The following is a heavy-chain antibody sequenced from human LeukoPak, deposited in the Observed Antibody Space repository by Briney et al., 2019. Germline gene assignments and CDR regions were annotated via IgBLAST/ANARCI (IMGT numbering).Heavy chain of an antibody. CDR2: ISGSGGST. Sequence: QPGGSLRLSCAASGFTFSSYAMSWVRQAPGKGLEWVSAISGSGGSTYYADSVKGRFTISRDNSKNTLYLQMNSLRAEDTAVYYCAKDSLGYSSSRNYYGMDVWGQGTTVTVSS. V-gene: IGHV3-23*01. D-gene: IGHD6-13*01. J-gene: IGHJ6*02. CDR3: AKDSLGYSSSRNYYGMDV. CDR1: GFTFSSYA.